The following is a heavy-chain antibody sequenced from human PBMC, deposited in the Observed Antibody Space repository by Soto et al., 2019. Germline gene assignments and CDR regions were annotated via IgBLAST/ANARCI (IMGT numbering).Heavy chain of an antibody. Sequence: PGGSLRLSCAASGFTFRGYGFHWVRQAPGKGLEWVAVLWSDGSNKAYADSVKGRFTISRDESRNTVYLQMNSLRVEDTAVYYCARDLSTSSLDYGGQGTLVTVSS. V-gene: IGHV3-33*01. CDR3: ARDLSTSSLDY. J-gene: IGHJ4*02. D-gene: IGHD4-17*01. CDR1: GFTFRGYG. CDR2: LWSDGSNK.